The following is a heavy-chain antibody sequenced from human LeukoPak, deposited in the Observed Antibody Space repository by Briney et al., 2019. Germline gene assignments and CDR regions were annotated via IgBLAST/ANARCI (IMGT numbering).Heavy chain of an antibody. CDR3: ALSSKDSVLVPTAQEGFDS. CDR1: GFTFNGHY. D-gene: IGHD2-2*01. Sequence: ASVKVSCKASGFTFNGHYLHWVRQAPGQGLEWVGWINPNSAGINYAHRFRGMVTMTWDTSINTGYMEVSGLTSDDTAVYYCALSSKDSVLVPTAQEGFDSWGQGTLVTVST. J-gene: IGHJ4*02. V-gene: IGHV1-2*02. CDR2: INPNSAGI.